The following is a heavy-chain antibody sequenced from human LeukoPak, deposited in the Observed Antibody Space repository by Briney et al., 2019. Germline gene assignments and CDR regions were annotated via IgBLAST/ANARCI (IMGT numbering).Heavy chain of an antibody. D-gene: IGHD1-14*01. CDR3: VREPSYTGTWWYPDL. CDR1: GFTFSSYD. V-gene: IGHV3-13*01. CDR2: IDPAGNT. J-gene: IGHJ2*01. Sequence: GGSPRLSCVASGFTFSSYDMHWVRQATGKGLEWISAIDPAGNTWYSDSVKGRFTISRENAKSSLFLQMNSLRAADTAVYYCVREPSYTGTWWYPDLWGRGTLVTVSS.